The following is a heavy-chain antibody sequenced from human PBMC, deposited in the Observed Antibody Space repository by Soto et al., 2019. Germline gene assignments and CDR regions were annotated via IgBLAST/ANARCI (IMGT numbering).Heavy chain of an antibody. D-gene: IGHD3-16*01. V-gene: IGHV3-23*01. CDR3: AKSVRGGDPFYY. J-gene: IGHJ4*02. CDR1: GFTFSSYA. Sequence: EVQLLESGGCLVQPGGSLRLSCATSGFTFSSYAMSWVRQAPGKGLEWVSTISGSGGNTYYAYSVQCRFTISRDTARNPLDLQMNSLRAEDTAVYYCAKSVRGGDPFYYWGEGTLVTVSS. CDR2: ISGSGGNT.